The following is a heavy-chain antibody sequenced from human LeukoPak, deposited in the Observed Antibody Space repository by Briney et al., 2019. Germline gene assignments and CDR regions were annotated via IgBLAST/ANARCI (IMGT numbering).Heavy chain of an antibody. CDR1: GYTSTDYY. CDR3: ASGVGALFDY. Sequence: ASVKVSCKVSGYTSTDYYMHWVQHAPGKGLEWMGLVDPEDGETIYAEKFQGRVTITADTSTDTAYMELSSLRSEDTAVYYCASGVGALFDYWGQGTLVTVSS. CDR2: VDPEDGET. D-gene: IGHD1-26*01. V-gene: IGHV1-69-2*01. J-gene: IGHJ4*02.